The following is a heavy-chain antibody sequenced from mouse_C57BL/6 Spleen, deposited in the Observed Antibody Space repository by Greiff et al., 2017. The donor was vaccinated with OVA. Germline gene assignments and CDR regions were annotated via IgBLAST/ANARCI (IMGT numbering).Heavy chain of an antibody. CDR3: ARGYGFGGY. CDR2: IYPSDSET. J-gene: IGHJ2*01. V-gene: IGHV1-61*01. Sequence: QVQLKQPGAELVRPGSSVKLSCKASGYTFTSYWMDWVKQRPGQGLEWIGNIYPSDSETHYNQKFKDKATLTVDKSSSTAYMQLSSLTSEDSAVYYCARGYGFGGYWGQGTTLTVSS. D-gene: IGHD1-1*01. CDR1: GYTFTSYW.